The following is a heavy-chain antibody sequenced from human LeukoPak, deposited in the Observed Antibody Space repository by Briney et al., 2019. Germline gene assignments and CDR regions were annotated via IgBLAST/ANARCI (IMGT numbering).Heavy chain of an antibody. CDR3: ANTYDFWSGYPYYMDV. V-gene: IGHV3-23*01. CDR2: ISGSGDST. J-gene: IGHJ6*03. CDR1: GFTFSSYA. D-gene: IGHD3-3*01. Sequence: GGSLRLSCAASGFTFSSYAMTWVRQAPGKGLEWVSAISGSGDSTYYADSVKGRFTISRDNSKNTLYLQMNSLRAEDTAVYYCANTYDFWSGYPYYMDVWGKGTTVTVSS.